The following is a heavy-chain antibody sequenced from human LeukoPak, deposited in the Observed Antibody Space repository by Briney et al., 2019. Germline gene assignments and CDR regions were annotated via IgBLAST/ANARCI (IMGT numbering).Heavy chain of an antibody. CDR2: IKSGGST. Sequence: GGSLRLSCAASGFTFSTYDMSWPRQAPGKGLEWVSTIKSGGSTYYADSVKGRFTISRDNSKNTLYLQMGRLRAADTAVYYCAKGAWNDFWGQGTLVTVSS. V-gene: IGHV3-23*01. J-gene: IGHJ4*02. CDR1: GFTFSTYD. D-gene: IGHD1-1*01. CDR3: AKGAWNDF.